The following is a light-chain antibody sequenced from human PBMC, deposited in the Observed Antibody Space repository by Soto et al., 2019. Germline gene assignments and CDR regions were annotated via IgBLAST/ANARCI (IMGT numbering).Light chain of an antibody. J-gene: IGKJ1*01. Sequence: DIQMTQSPSTLSASVGDRVTITCRASQSISSWLAWYQQKPGKAPKLLIYDASSLESGVPSRFSGSGSGTEFTVPISSLQPDDFATYHCQQYNSYRTFGQGTKVEIK. V-gene: IGKV1-5*01. CDR3: QQYNSYRT. CDR1: QSISSW. CDR2: DAS.